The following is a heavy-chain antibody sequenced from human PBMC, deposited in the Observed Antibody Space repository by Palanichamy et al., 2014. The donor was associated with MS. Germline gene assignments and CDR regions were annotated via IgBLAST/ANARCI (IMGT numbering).Heavy chain of an antibody. V-gene: IGHV1-69*01. CDR1: GGTFSSYA. CDR3: ARSGGHCTNGVCPYYYYYYAMDV. CDR2: IIPMFGTT. J-gene: IGHJ6*02. Sequence: QVQLVQSGAEVRKPGSSVKVSCKASGGTFSSYALSWVRQAPGQGLEWMGGIIPMFGTTNHAQTFQGRVTITADEATSSAYMELSALRSEDTAVYYCARSGGHCTNGVCPYYYYYYAMDVWGQGTTVTVSS. D-gene: IGHD2-8*01.